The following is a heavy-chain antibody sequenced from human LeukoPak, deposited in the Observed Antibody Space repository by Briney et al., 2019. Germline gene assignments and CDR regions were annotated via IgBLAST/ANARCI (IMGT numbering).Heavy chain of an antibody. J-gene: IGHJ3*02. Sequence: ASVKVSCKASGHTFTSYYMHWVRQAPGQGLEWMGIINPSGGSTSYAQKFQGRVTMTRDMSTSTVYMELSSLRSEDTAVYYCARASYCGGDCYAFDIWGQGTMVTVSS. CDR3: ARASYCGGDCYAFDI. D-gene: IGHD2-21*02. CDR1: GHTFTSYY. CDR2: INPSGGST. V-gene: IGHV1-46*01.